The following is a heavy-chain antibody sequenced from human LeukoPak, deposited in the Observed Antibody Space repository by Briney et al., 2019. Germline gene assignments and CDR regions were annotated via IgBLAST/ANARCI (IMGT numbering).Heavy chain of an antibody. J-gene: IGHJ4*02. CDR3: AKDPDSSGYYYPDY. CDR1: GFTFSNYA. V-gene: IGHV3-23*01. CDR2: ISGSGGST. Sequence: TGGSLRLSCAASGFTFSNYAMSWVRQAPGKGLEWVSVISGSGGSTYYADSVKGRFTISRDNPKNTLYLQMNSLRAEDTAVYYCAKDPDSSGYYYPDYWGQGTLVTVSS. D-gene: IGHD3-22*01.